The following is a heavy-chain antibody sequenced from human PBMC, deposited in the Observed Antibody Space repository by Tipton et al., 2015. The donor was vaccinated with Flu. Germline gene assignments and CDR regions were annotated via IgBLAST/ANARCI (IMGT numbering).Heavy chain of an antibody. V-gene: IGHV4-59*01. D-gene: IGHD3-10*01. CDR2: IYSSGST. CDR3: ARVLAGHFGEGYFFDY. J-gene: IGHJ4*02. Sequence: TLSLTCSVSGGSITNYYWSWIRQPPGKGLEWIGYIYSSGSTTYNPSLKSRVSMSADTSMNQFSLRLNSMTAADTAIYYCARVLAGHFGEGYFFDYWGQGALVTASS. CDR1: GGSITNYY.